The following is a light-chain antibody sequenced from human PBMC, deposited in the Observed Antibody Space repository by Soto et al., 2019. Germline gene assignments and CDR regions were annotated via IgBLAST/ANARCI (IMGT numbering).Light chain of an antibody. CDR2: GAS. J-gene: IGKJ4*01. CDR1: QSVSSN. V-gene: IGKV3-15*01. Sequence: EIVMTQSPATLSVPPEERATLSCRASQSVSSNLAWYQQKPGQAPRLLIYGASTRASGIPARFSGSGSGTEFTLTISSLLSEDFAVYHCQPYNNWPLTFGGGTKVEIK. CDR3: QPYNNWPLT.